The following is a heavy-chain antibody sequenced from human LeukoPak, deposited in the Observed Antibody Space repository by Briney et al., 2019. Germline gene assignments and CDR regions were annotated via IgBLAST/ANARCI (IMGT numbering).Heavy chain of an antibody. V-gene: IGHV3-64D*09. Sequence: GGSLRLSCSASGFTFSSYAMHWVRQAPGKGLEYVSAISTNGGSTLHADSVRGRFTISRDNSKNTLYLQMSSLRADDTAVYYCVKRSGSNWYLDYRGQGTLVTVSS. CDR3: VKRSGSNWYLDY. D-gene: IGHD4-11*01. CDR2: ISTNGGST. J-gene: IGHJ4*02. CDR1: GFTFSSYA.